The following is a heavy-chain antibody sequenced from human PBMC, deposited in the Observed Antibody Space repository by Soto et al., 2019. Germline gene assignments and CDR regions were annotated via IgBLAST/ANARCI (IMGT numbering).Heavy chain of an antibody. CDR2: IYDSGTT. CDR1: GDSISSYF. CDR3: VSSRAAIYGDAFDV. V-gene: IGHV4-59*03. D-gene: IGHD2-2*01. Sequence: QVQLQESGPGLVKPSETLSLTCSVSGDSISSYFRNWIRQPPGKGLEWIGFIYDSGTTNYNPSLKSRITISLDTSKNQFSLSLSSVTAADTAVYYCVSSRAAIYGDAFDVWGQGTMVTVSS. J-gene: IGHJ3*01.